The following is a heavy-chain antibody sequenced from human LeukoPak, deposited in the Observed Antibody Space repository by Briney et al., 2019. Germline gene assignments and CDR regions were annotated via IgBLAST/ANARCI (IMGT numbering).Heavy chain of an antibody. CDR1: GFTFSSYG. D-gene: IGHD1-14*01. CDR3: AKETDGMDA. V-gene: IGHV3-30*18. Sequence: GGSLRLSCAASGFTFSSYGMHWVRQAPGKGLEWVAVISYDGSNKYYADSVKGRFTISRDNAKNSLYLQMNSLRAEDTAVYYCAKETDGMDAWGRGTTVAVSS. CDR2: ISYDGSNK. J-gene: IGHJ6*02.